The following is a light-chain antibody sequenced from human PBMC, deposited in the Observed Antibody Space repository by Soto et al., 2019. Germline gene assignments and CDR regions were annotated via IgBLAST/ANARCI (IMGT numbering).Light chain of an antibody. V-gene: IGKV3-15*01. CDR3: QQYNTWPPDYT. CDR2: DAS. Sequence: ETVMTQSPATLSVSPGERVTLSCRASQSINSNLAWYQQRPGQAPRVLIYDASTRATAVPARFSGSGSGTEFTLTISSLQSEDFAVYYCQQYNTWPPDYTFGQGKKLEIK. CDR1: QSINSN. J-gene: IGKJ2*01.